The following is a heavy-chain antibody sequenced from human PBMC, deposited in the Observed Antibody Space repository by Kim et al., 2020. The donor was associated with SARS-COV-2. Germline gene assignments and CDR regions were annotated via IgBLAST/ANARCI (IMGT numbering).Heavy chain of an antibody. J-gene: IGHJ3*02. V-gene: IGHV4-39*07. D-gene: IGHD5-18*01. Sequence: YNPSLKSRVTISVDTSKNQFSLKLSSVTAADTAVYYCARGDVDTVDAFDIWGQGTMVTVSS. CDR3: ARGDVDTVDAFDI.